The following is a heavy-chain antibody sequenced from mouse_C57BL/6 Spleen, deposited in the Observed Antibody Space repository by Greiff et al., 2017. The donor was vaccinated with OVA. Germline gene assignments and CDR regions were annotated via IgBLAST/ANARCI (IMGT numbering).Heavy chain of an antibody. CDR3: ASLMDY. V-gene: IGHV5-6*01. CDR1: GFTFSSYG. J-gene: IGHJ4*01. Sequence: EVKLVESGGDLVKPGGSLKLSCAASGFTFSSYGMSWVRQTPDKRLEWVATISSGGSYTYYPDSVKGRFTISRDKAKNTLYLQMSSLKSEDTAMYYCASLMDYWGQGTSVTVSS. CDR2: ISSGGSYT.